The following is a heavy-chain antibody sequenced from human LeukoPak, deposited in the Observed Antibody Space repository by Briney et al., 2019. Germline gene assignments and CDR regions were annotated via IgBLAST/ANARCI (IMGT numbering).Heavy chain of an antibody. CDR1: GGSISSYY. CDR2: IYYSGST. V-gene: IGHV4-59*01. D-gene: IGHD2-2*01. J-gene: IGHJ6*03. CDR3: ARSDCSNTSCPGRGMDV. Sequence: SETLSLTCTVSGGSISSYYWSWIRQPPGKGLEWIGYIYYSGSTNYNPSLKSRVTISVDTSKNQFSLKLSSVTAADTAVYYCARSDCSNTSCPGRGMDVWGKGTTVTVSS.